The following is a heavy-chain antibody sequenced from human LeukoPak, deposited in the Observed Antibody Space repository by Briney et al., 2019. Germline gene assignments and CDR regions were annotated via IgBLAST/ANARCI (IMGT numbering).Heavy chain of an antibody. J-gene: IGHJ5*02. CDR3: ATGTRLLWFGELLAWFDP. CDR2: IYYSGST. V-gene: IGHV4-59*01. D-gene: IGHD3-10*01. Sequence: SETLSLTCTVSGGSISSYYWSWIRQPPGKGLEWIGYIYYSGSTSYNPSLKSRVTISVDTSKNQFSLKLSSVTAADTAVYYCATGTRLLWFGELLAWFDPWGQGTLVTVSS. CDR1: GGSISSYY.